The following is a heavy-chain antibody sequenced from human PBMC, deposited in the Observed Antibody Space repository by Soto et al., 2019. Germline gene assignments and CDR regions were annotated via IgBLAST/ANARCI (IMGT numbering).Heavy chain of an antibody. V-gene: IGHV4-4*02. CDR3: ARHCRVDTAMAIDY. CDR1: GDSISSVNW. Sequence: SETLSLTCAVSGDSISSVNWWSWVRQSPGQGLEWIGDIYHTGITNYNPSLQSRVTISVDKSKNEFSLNLTSVTAADTAVYYCARHCRVDTAMAIDYWGQGTLVTVSS. J-gene: IGHJ4*02. D-gene: IGHD5-18*01. CDR2: IYHTGIT.